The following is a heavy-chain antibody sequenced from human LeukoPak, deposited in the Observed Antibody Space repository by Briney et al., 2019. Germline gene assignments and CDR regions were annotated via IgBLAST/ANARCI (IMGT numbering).Heavy chain of an antibody. V-gene: IGHV3-23*01. CDR2: ISNNGGYT. D-gene: IGHD6-19*01. J-gene: IGHJ6*02. CDR1: GFTFSSSA. Sequence: QTGGSLRLSCAASGFTFSSSAMSWVRQAPGKGLEWVSAISNNGGYTYYADSVQGRFTISRDNSKSTLCLQMNSLRAEDTAVYYCTTALAAVAVNYYYYGMDVWGQGTTVTVSS. CDR3: TTALAAVAVNYYYYGMDV.